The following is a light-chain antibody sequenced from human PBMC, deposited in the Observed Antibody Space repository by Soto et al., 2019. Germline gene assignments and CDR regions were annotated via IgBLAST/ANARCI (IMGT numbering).Light chain of an antibody. CDR1: QSVSSSSY. V-gene: IGKV3-20*01. Sequence: EIVLTQSPGTLSLSPGERATLSCRASQSVSSSSYLAWYQQKPGHAPRLLIYGASSRATGIPDMFSGSGSATDFTLTISKLAPEDFAVYYCRQYGSSPAYTFGQGTKLEIK. J-gene: IGKJ2*01. CDR3: RQYGSSPAYT. CDR2: GAS.